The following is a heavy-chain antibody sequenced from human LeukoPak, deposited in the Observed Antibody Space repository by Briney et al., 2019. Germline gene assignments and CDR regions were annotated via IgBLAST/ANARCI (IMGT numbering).Heavy chain of an antibody. Sequence: MSSETLSLTCTVSGGSISSSTYYWGWIRQPPGKGLEWNGSILYSERTYYNPSLKSRVTMSVDTSKNLFSLRLSSVTAADTAVYYCARDILATSIAAPYYWGQGTLVTVSS. CDR1: GGSISSSTYY. CDR3: ARDILATSIAAPYY. V-gene: IGHV4-39*07. D-gene: IGHD6-13*01. CDR2: ILYSERT. J-gene: IGHJ4*02.